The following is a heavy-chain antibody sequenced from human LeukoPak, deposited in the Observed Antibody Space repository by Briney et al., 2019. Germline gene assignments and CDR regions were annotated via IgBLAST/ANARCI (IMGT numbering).Heavy chain of an antibody. CDR2: MYYRGST. CDR3: ARDLPYDSSGYYYVSAFDL. V-gene: IGHV4-61*01. Sequence: SETLSLTCTVSGGSVSSSSYHWGWIRQPPGKGLEWIGYMYYRGSTNYNPSLKSRVTISVDTSKNQFSLKLSSVTTADTAVYYCARDLPYDSSGYYYVSAFDLWGQGTMVTVSS. D-gene: IGHD3-22*01. CDR1: GGSVSSSSYH. J-gene: IGHJ3*01.